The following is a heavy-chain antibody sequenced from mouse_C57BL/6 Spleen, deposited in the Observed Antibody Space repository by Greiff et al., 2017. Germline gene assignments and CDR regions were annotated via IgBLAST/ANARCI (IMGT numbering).Heavy chain of an antibody. V-gene: IGHV1-82*01. CDR2: IYPGDGDT. Sequence: QVQLKQSGPELVKPGASVKISCKASGYAFSSSWMNWVKQRPGKGLEWIGRIYPGDGDTNYNGKFKGKATLTADKSSSTAYMQLSSLTSEDSAVYFCARSRDYGSSSYWYFDVWGTGTTVTVSS. CDR3: ARSRDYGSSSYWYFDV. CDR1: GYAFSSSW. J-gene: IGHJ1*03. D-gene: IGHD1-1*01.